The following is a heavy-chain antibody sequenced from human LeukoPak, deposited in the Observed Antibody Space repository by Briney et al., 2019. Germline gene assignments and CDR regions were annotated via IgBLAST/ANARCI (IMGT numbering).Heavy chain of an antibody. J-gene: IGHJ4*02. CDR3: ATYYYDSSGYNTYFDY. V-gene: IGHV1-8*01. CDR2: MNPNSGNT. Sequence: ASVKVSCKASGYTFTSYDINWVRQATGQGLEWMGWMNPNSGNTGYAQKFQGGVTMTRNTSISTAYMELSSLRSEDTAVCYCATYYYDSSGYNTYFDYWGQGTLVTVSS. CDR1: GYTFTSYD. D-gene: IGHD3-22*01.